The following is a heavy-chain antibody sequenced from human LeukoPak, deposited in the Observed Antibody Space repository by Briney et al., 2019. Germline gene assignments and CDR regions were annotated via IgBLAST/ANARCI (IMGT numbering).Heavy chain of an antibody. J-gene: IGHJ4*02. CDR2: INHSGST. CDR1: GGSFSGYY. CDR3: ARARTDGFDY. Sequence: PSETLSLTCAVYGGSFSGYYWSWIRQPPGKGLEWIGEINHSGSTNYNPSLKSRVTISVDTSKDQFSLKLSSVTAADTAVYYCARARTDGFDYWGQGTLVTVSS. V-gene: IGHV4-34*01.